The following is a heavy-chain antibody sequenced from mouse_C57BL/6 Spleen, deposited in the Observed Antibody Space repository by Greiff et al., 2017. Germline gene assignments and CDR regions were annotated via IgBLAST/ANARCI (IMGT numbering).Heavy chain of an antibody. D-gene: IGHD2-3*01. CDR3: ARWLLPHYYAMDY. J-gene: IGHJ4*01. Sequence: VQLKESGGGLVKPGGSLKLSCAASGFTFSDYGMHWVRQAPEKGLEWVAYISSGSSTIYYADTVKGRFTISRDNAKNTLFLQMTSLRSEDTAMYYCARWLLPHYYAMDYWGQGTSVTVSS. CDR2: ISSGSSTI. V-gene: IGHV5-17*01. CDR1: GFTFSDYG.